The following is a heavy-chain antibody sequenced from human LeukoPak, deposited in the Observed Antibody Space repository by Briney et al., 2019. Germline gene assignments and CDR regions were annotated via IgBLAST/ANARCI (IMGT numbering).Heavy chain of an antibody. CDR2: ISGSGGTT. D-gene: IGHD3-9*01. Sequence: GGSLRLSCAASEFTFSSYAMTWVRQAPGKELEWVSAISGSGGTTYYADSVRGRFTISRDNSKNTLYLQMNSLRAEDTAVYYCAKGLINDWSALEYWGQGTLVTVSS. CDR3: AKGLINDWSALEY. J-gene: IGHJ4*02. CDR1: EFTFSSYA. V-gene: IGHV3-23*01.